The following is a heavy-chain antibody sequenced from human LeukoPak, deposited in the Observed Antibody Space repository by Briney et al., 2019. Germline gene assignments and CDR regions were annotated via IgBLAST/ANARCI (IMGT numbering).Heavy chain of an antibody. D-gene: IGHD2-15*01. CDR3: ARDLDVVVGPAHYDALDL. CDR2: ISSSGSAI. J-gene: IGHJ3*01. V-gene: IGHV3-11*04. Sequence: GGSLRLSCAASGFTFSDYYINWIRQAPGKGLEWVSSISSSGSAIFYADSVRGRFTISRGNAKNSLFLQMNSLRAEDTAVYYCARDLDVVVGPAHYDALDLWGQGTTVTVS. CDR1: GFTFSDYY.